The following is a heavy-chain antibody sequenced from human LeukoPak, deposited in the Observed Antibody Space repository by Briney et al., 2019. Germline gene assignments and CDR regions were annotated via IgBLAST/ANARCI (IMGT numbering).Heavy chain of an antibody. CDR2: IYHSGST. CDR1: GYSTSSGYY. D-gene: IGHD4-17*01. Sequence: SETLSLTCAVSGYSTSSGYYWGWIRQPPGKGLEWIGSIYHSGSTYYNPSLKSRVTISVDTSKNQFSLKLSSVTAADTAVYYCARGSDYGDYESNWFDPWGQGTLVTVSS. V-gene: IGHV4-38-2*01. CDR3: ARGSDYGDYESNWFDP. J-gene: IGHJ5*02.